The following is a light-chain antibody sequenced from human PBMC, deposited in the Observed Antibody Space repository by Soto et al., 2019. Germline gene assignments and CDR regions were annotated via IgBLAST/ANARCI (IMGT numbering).Light chain of an antibody. CDR2: GNS. J-gene: IGLJ2*01. CDR3: QSYDSSVSKVV. V-gene: IGLV1-40*01. CDR1: SSNIGAGYD. Sequence: CVLTQPPSGSGAPGQRVTISCTGSSSNIGAGYDVHWYQQLPGTAPKLLIYGNSNRPSGVPDRFSGSKSGTSASLAITGLQAEDEADYYCQSYDSSVSKVVFGGGTKLTVL.